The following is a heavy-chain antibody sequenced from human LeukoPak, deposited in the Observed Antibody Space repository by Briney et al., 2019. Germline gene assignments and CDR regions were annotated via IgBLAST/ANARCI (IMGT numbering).Heavy chain of an antibody. CDR3: ARHRSNYDILTGYYTPFDY. J-gene: IGHJ4*02. CDR1: GGSISSSSYY. D-gene: IGHD3-9*01. Sequence: SETLSLTCTVSGGSISSSSYYWGWIRQPPGKGLEWIGSIYYSGSTYYNPSLKSRVTISVDTSKNQFSLKLSSVTDADTAVYYCARHRSNYDILTGYYTPFDYWGQGTLVTVSS. V-gene: IGHV4-39*01. CDR2: IYYSGST.